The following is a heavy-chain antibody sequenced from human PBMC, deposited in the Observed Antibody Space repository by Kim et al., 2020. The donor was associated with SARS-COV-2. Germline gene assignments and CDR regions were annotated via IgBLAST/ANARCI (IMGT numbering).Heavy chain of an antibody. J-gene: IGHJ6*02. V-gene: IGHV6-1*01. CDR3: ARDPAYQYGMDV. Sequence: YAVSVKSRITITPDPSKTQFSLQLNSLTPEDTAVYYWARDPAYQYGMDVWGQGTTVTVSS.